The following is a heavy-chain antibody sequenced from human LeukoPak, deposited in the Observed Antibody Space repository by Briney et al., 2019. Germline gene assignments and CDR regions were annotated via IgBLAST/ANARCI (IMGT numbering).Heavy chain of an antibody. V-gene: IGHV1-69*13. CDR3: ARGPLWFGELLGIDY. D-gene: IGHD3-10*01. CDR1: GGTFSSYA. Sequence: GASVKVSCKASGGTFSSYAISWVRQAPGQGHEWMGGIIPIFGTANYAQKFQGRVTITADESTSTAYMELSSLRSEDTAVYYCARGPLWFGELLGIDYWGQGTLVTVSS. CDR2: IIPIFGTA. J-gene: IGHJ4*02.